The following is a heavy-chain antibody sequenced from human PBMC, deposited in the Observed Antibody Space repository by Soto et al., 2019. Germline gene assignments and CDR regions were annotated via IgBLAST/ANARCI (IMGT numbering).Heavy chain of an antibody. Sequence: EVQLLESGGGLVQPGGSLRLSCAASGFTFSNYDIAWVRQAPGKGLEWVSGISGSGGTTYYADSVKGRFTISRDNSKDTLQLQMNSLRAEDTAVHYCAKTPRQWLVYFDYWGQGALVTVSS. J-gene: IGHJ4*02. CDR1: GFTFSNYD. D-gene: IGHD6-19*01. CDR3: AKTPRQWLVYFDY. V-gene: IGHV3-23*01. CDR2: ISGSGGTT.